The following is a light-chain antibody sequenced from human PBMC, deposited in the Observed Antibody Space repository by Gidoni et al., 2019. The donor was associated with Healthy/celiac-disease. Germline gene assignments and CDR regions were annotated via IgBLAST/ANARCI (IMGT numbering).Light chain of an antibody. Sequence: AIQLTQSPSSLSASVGYRVNIPCRASQGISSALEWYQQKPGKDPKLLIYDASSLESGVPSRFSGSGAGTDFIIPISSLQHADFVTYYCQQGNSYPFTFGGGTKVEIK. V-gene: IGKV1-13*02. CDR1: QGISSA. CDR2: DAS. CDR3: QQGNSYPFT. J-gene: IGKJ4*01.